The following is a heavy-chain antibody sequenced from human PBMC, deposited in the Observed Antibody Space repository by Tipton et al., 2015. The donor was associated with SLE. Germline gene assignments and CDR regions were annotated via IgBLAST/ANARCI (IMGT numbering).Heavy chain of an antibody. CDR1: TGSISSFY. CDR2: IYHSGAT. CDR3: ARDSLGFDY. D-gene: IGHD1-26*01. J-gene: IGHJ4*02. V-gene: IGHV4-59*12. Sequence: TLSLTCTVSTGSISSFYWSWIRQSPGKGLEWIGLIYHSGATNYNPSLNSRVSISVDTSKNQFSLKLTSVTAADTAVYYCARDSLGFDYWGQGTLVTVSS.